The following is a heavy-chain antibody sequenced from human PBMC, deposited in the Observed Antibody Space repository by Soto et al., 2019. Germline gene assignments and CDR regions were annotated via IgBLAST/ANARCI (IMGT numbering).Heavy chain of an antibody. CDR1: GFTFSSHA. CDR3: ARDRVDGYNSGAFDI. CDR2: LSGSGGSI. J-gene: IGHJ3*02. Sequence: PGGSLRLSCTASGFTFSSHAMTWVRQAPGKGLEWVSGLSGSGGSIYYADSVKGRFTISRDNSMNTLYLQMKTLRAEDTAVYYCARDRVDGYNSGAFDIWGQGTMVTVSS. D-gene: IGHD5-12*01. V-gene: IGHV3-23*01.